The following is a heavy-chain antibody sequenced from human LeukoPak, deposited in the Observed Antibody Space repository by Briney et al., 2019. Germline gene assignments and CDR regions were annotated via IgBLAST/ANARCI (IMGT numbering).Heavy chain of an antibody. J-gene: IGHJ3*02. CDR2: MYHSGST. D-gene: IGHD3-9*01. CDR1: GGSISSYY. Sequence: PSETLSLTCTVSGGSISSYYWSWIRQPPGKGLEWVGYMYHSGSTSYNPSLKSRVTMSVYMSKNQFSLKLSSVTAADTAVYYCARYFTYIDILTSSGVRSFDIWGQGTLVTVSS. CDR3: ARYFTYIDILTSSGVRSFDI. V-gene: IGHV4-59*01.